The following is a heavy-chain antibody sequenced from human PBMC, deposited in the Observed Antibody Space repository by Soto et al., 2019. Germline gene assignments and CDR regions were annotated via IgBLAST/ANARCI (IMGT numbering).Heavy chain of an antibody. CDR1: GGTFSSYA. CDR2: IIPIFGTA. V-gene: IGHV1-69*13. D-gene: IGHD2-8*01. CDR3: ARYCTNGVCSHYYYYGMDV. Sequence: ASVKVSCKASGGTFSSYAISWVRQAPGQGLEWMGGIIPIFGTANYAQKFQGRVTITADESTSTAYMELSSLRSEDTAVYYCARYCTNGVCSHYYYYGMDVWGKGTTVTVSS. J-gene: IGHJ6*04.